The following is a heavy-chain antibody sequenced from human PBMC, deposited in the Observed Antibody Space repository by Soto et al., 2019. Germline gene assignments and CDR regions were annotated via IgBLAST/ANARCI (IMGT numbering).Heavy chain of an antibody. CDR1: GFTFSDYY. J-gene: IGHJ4*02. CDR3: AKNPRYFDWLDY. Sequence: GGSLRLSCAASGFTFSDYYMSWIRQAPGKGLEWVAVISYDGSNKYYADSVKGRFTISRDNSKNTLYLQMNSLRAEDTAVYYCAKNPRYFDWLDYWGQGTLVTVSA. CDR2: ISYDGSNK. V-gene: IGHV3-30*18. D-gene: IGHD3-9*01.